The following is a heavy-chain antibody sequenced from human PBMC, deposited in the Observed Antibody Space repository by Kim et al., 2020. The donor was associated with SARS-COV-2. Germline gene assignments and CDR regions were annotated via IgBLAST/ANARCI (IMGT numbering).Heavy chain of an antibody. CDR3: ARDLELLLYDY. Sequence: YGDSVKGRCTISRENAKNTLYLQMSSVRVEDTAVYFCARDLELLLYDYWGQGTLVTVSS. V-gene: IGHV3-74*01. D-gene: IGHD3-3*01. J-gene: IGHJ4*02.